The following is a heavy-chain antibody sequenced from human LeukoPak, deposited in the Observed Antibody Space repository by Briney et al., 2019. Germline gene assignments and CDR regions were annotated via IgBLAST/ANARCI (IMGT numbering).Heavy chain of an antibody. CDR3: ARYTATVAGRGRFDI. CDR2: IYYSGST. J-gene: IGHJ3*02. D-gene: IGHD4-23*01. V-gene: IGHV4-59*08. CDR1: GGSISSHY. Sequence: SETLSLTCTVSGGSISSHYWSWIRQPPGKGLEWIGYIYYSGSTNYNPSLKSRVTISVDTSKNQFSLKLSSVTAADTAVYYCARYTATVAGRGRFDIWGQGTMVTVSS.